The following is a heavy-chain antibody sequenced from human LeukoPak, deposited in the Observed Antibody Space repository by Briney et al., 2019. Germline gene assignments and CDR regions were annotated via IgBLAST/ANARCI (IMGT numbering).Heavy chain of an antibody. CDR1: GFTFSSYG. J-gene: IGHJ4*02. CDR3: ARDQGGEQSY. V-gene: IGHV3-30*02. CDR2: IRYDGSNK. Sequence: GGSLRLSCAASGFTFSSYGMHWVRQAPGKGLEWVAFIRYDGSNKYYADSVKGRFTISRDNSKNTLYLQMNSLRAEDTAVYYGARDQGGEQSYWGQGTLVTVSS. D-gene: IGHD3-16*01.